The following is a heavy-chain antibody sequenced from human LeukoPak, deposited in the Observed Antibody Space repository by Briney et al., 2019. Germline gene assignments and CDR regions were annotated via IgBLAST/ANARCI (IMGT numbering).Heavy chain of an antibody. CDR1: GITFETYA. CDR2: ISGTGAHT. V-gene: IGHV3-23*01. J-gene: IGHJ4*02. D-gene: IGHD1-26*01. CDR3: AGRRGSSFDY. Sequence: PGGSLSLSCEVSGITFETYAMNWVRQAPGKGLEWVAGISGTGAHTYYADSVKGRFTVSRDNSRDTLYLLLKSLRAEDTAVYYCAGRRGSSFDYWGRGTQVIVSS.